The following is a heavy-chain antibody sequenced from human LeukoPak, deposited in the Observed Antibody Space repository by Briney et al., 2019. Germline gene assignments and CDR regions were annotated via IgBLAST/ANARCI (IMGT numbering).Heavy chain of an antibody. CDR2: ISSSSSTI. CDR3: VSSSWYLVGY. CDR1: GFTFSSYS. V-gene: IGHV3-48*01. J-gene: IGHJ4*02. D-gene: IGHD6-13*01. Sequence: GGSLRLSCAASGFTFSSYSMNWVRQAPGKGLKWVSYISSSSSTIYYADSVKGRFTISRDNAKNSLYLQMNSLRAEDTAVYYCVSSSWYLVGYWGQGTLVTVSS.